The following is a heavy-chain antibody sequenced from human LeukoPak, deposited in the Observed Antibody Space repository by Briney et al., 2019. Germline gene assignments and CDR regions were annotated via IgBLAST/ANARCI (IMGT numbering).Heavy chain of an antibody. CDR1: GYTFTSRG. CDR2: MNPNSGNT. D-gene: IGHD4-17*01. Sequence: ASVKVSCKASGYTFTSRGISWVRQATGQGLEWMGWMNPNSGNTGYAQKFQGRVTMTRNTSISTAYMELSSLRSEDTAVYYCARAPHSYGFDYWGQGTLVTVSS. V-gene: IGHV1-8*02. CDR3: ARAPHSYGFDY. J-gene: IGHJ4*02.